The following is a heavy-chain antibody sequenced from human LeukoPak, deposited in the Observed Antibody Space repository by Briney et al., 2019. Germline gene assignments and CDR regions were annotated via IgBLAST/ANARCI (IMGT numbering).Heavy chain of an antibody. CDR3: AREVGYCSGGSCYSYFDY. V-gene: IGHV4-59*01. CDR2: SYYSGST. Sequence: SETLSLTCTVSGGSISSYYWSWIRQPPGKGLEWIGYSYYSGSTNYNASLTNRVTISVDTSENQFSLKLSSVTAADTAVYYCAREVGYCSGGSCYSYFDYWGQGTLVTVSS. D-gene: IGHD2-15*01. CDR1: GGSISSYY. J-gene: IGHJ4*02.